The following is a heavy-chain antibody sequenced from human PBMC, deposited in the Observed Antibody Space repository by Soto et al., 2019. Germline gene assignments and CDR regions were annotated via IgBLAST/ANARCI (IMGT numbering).Heavy chain of an antibody. V-gene: IGHV3-23*01. CDR2: ISGSGGST. Sequence: QTGGSLRLSCAASGFTFSSYAMSWVRQAPGKGLEWVSAISGSGGSTYYADSVKGRFTISRDNSKNTLYLQMNSLRAEDTAVYYCAKDREITMIVVVINAFDYWGQGTLVTVSS. CDR3: AKDREITMIVVVINAFDY. CDR1: GFTFSSYA. D-gene: IGHD3-22*01. J-gene: IGHJ4*02.